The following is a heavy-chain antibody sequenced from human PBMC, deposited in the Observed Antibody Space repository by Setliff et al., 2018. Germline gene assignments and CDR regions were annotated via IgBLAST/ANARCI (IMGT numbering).Heavy chain of an antibody. CDR1: DYTFTDYG. CDR2: ISAYNGRT. J-gene: IGHJ3*02. Sequence: GASVKVSCKASDYTFTDYGIYWVRQAPGQCLEWMGWISAYNGRTNYAEKFHARVTMTTDTATRTAYMELRSLKSDDTAVYYCAGASGGNSVEDGFDIWGQGTMVTVSS. CDR3: AGASGGNSVEDGFDI. V-gene: IGHV1-18*01. D-gene: IGHD1-26*01.